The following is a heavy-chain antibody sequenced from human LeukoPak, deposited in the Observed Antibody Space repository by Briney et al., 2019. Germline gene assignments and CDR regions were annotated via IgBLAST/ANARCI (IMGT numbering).Heavy chain of an antibody. Sequence: GGSLRLSCAASGFTFSSYGMHWVRQAPGKGLEWVAVIWYDGSNKYYADSVKGRFTISRDNSKNTPYLQMNSLRAEDTAVYYCARELEYQLPYSDYWGQGTLVTVSS. CDR2: IWYDGSNK. V-gene: IGHV3-33*01. CDR1: GFTFSSYG. CDR3: ARELEYQLPYSDY. D-gene: IGHD2-2*01. J-gene: IGHJ4*02.